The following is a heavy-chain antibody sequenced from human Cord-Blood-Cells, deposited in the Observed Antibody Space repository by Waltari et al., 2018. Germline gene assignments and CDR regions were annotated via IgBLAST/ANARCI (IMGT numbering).Heavy chain of an antibody. CDR2: IYHSGST. V-gene: IGHV4-38-2*01. CDR3: ARGCREWLLYSDY. D-gene: IGHD3-3*01. J-gene: IGHJ4*02. CDR1: GYSISSGYY. Sequence: QVQLQESGPGLVKPSETLSLTCAVSGYSISSGYYWGWIRQTPGKGLEWIGSIYHSGSTYYNPSLKRRVTISVDTSKNQFSLKLSSVTAADTAVYYCARGCREWLLYSDYWGQGTLVTVSS.